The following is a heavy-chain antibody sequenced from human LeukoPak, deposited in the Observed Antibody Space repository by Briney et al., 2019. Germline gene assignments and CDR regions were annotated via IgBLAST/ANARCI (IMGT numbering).Heavy chain of an antibody. CDR1: GFTFSSYA. Sequence: GGSLRLSCAASGFTFSSYAMSWVRQAPGKGLEWVSAISGSGGSTYYADSVKGRFTISRDNAKNSLYLQMNSLRAEDTAVYYCARGGRAGIAARPFDYWGQGTLVTVSS. CDR3: ARGGRAGIAARPFDY. CDR2: ISGSGGST. J-gene: IGHJ4*02. D-gene: IGHD6-6*01. V-gene: IGHV3-23*01.